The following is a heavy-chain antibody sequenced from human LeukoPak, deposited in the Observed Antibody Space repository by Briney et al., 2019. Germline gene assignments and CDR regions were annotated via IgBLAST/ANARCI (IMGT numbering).Heavy chain of an antibody. CDR2: ISNDAYNK. CDR1: GFTFRTYA. J-gene: IGHJ4*02. Sequence: GGPLRLSCAASGFTFRTYAMHWVRQPPGKGLEWVAVISNDAYNKYYADSVKGRFTISRDNSKNTLYLEMNSLRAEDTAVYYCSRDFSGASRIDYWGQGTLATVSS. CDR3: SRDFSGASRIDY. V-gene: IGHV3-30-3*01. D-gene: IGHD4/OR15-4a*01.